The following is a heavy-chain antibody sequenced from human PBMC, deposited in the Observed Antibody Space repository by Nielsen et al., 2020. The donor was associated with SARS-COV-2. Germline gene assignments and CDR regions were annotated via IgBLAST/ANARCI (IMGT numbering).Heavy chain of an antibody. Sequence: SETLSLTCIVSGDSISSNDYYWGWIRQAPGKGLEWIGNVYFTGSTHYNPSLKSRATVSVDTSKNQFSLELTSVTAADTAVYSCAGVSKGDYVDYWGQGTLITVSS. V-gene: IGHV4-39*01. D-gene: IGHD3-16*01. CDR3: AGVSKGDYVDY. J-gene: IGHJ4*02. CDR2: VYFTGST. CDR1: GDSISSNDYY.